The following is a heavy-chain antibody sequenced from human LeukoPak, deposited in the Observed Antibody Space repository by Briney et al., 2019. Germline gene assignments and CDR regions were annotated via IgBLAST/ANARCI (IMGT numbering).Heavy chain of an antibody. V-gene: IGHV4-39*01. Sequence: SETLSLTCTVSGGSISSSSYYWGWIRQPPGKGLEWIGSIYYSGSTYYNPSLKSRVTISVDTSKNQFSLKLSSVTAAETAVYYCARHYYDSSGYYYVRYWGQGTLVTVSS. CDR2: IYYSGST. J-gene: IGHJ4*02. CDR3: ARHYYDSSGYYYVRY. D-gene: IGHD3-22*01. CDR1: GGSISSSSYY.